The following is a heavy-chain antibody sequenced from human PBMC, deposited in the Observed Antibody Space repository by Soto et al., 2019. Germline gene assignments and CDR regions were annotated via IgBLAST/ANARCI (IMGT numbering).Heavy chain of an antibody. D-gene: IGHD1-1*01. CDR3: ARGRYGDY. Sequence: QVHLVQSGAEVKKPGASVKVSGKASGYTFTSYGITWVRQAPGQGLEWMGWISAYNGNTDYAQKLQGRVIVTRDTSTSTAYMELRSLISDDTAVYYCARGRYGDYWGQGALVTVSS. CDR2: ISAYNGNT. V-gene: IGHV1-18*01. CDR1: GYTFTSYG. J-gene: IGHJ4*02.